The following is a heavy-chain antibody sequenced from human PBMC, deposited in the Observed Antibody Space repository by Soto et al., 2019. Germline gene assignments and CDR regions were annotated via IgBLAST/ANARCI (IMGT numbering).Heavy chain of an antibody. J-gene: IGHJ4*02. CDR3: ARSRGHEYYFDY. D-gene: IGHD2-15*01. CDR2: IYYSGNT. V-gene: IGHV4-39*02. Sequence: SETLSLTCTVSGVSISSSCYYLGWIRQPPGKGLEWIGSIYYSGNTSYNPSLKSRVTISVDTSKNHFSLKLSSVTAADTAVYYCARSRGHEYYFDYWGQGNLVTVSS. CDR1: GVSISSSCYY.